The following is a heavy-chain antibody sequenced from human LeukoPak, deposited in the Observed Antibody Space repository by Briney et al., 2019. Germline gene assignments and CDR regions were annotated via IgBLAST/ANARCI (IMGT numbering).Heavy chain of an antibody. CDR1: GYTFTGYY. V-gene: IGHV1-2*02. CDR2: INPNSGGT. J-gene: IGHJ4*02. D-gene: IGHD1-1*01. Sequence: ASVKVSCKASGYTFTGYYMHWVRQAPGQGLECMGWINPNSGGTNYAQKFQGRVTMTRDTSISTAYMELSRLRSDDTAVYYCARGGERYNWNDVLSELNYWGQGTLVTVSS. CDR3: ARGGERYNWNDVLSELNY.